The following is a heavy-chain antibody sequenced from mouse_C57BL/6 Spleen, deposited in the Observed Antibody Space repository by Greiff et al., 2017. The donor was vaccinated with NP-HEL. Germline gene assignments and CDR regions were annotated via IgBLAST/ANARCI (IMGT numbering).Heavy chain of an antibody. J-gene: IGHJ3*01. CDR3: TYDYDSAD. CDR1: GYTFTSYW. Sequence: VQLQQSGTVLARPGASVKMSCKTSGYTFTSYWMHWVKQRPGQGLEWIGAIYPGNSDTSYNQKFKGKAKLTAVTSASTAYMELSSLTNEDSAVYYCTYDYDSADWGQGTLVTVSA. D-gene: IGHD2-4*01. V-gene: IGHV1-5*01. CDR2: IYPGNSDT.